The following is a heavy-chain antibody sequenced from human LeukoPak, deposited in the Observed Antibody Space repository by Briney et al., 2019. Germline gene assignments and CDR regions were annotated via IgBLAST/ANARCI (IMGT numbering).Heavy chain of an antibody. CDR1: GFTFNDYG. D-gene: IGHD1-14*01. CDR3: AKLHNLNSDY. J-gene: IGHJ4*02. V-gene: IGHV3-23*01. CDR2: ISGSGGNT. Sequence: GSLRLFFAASGFTFNDYGMDWVRQAPGEGLEWVSTISGSGGNTYYAGSVKGRFTISRDNSKNTLYLQMNSLRAEDTAVYYCAKLHNLNSDYWGQGTLVTVSS.